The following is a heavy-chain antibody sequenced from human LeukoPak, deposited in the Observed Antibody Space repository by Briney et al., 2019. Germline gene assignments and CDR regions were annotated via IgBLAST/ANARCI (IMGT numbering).Heavy chain of an antibody. J-gene: IGHJ4*02. CDR2: INPSGGST. CDR3: ARAGAAAVFDY. Sequence: ASVKVSCKASGYTFTSCDINWVRQAPGQGLEWMGIINPSGGSTSYAQKFQGRVTMTRDTSTSTVYMELSSLRSEDTAVYYCARAGAAAVFDYWGQGTLVTVSS. D-gene: IGHD6-13*01. CDR1: GYTFTSCD. V-gene: IGHV1-46*01.